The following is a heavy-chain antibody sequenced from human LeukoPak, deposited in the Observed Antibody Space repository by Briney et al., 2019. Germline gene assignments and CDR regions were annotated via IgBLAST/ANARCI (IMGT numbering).Heavy chain of an antibody. Sequence: ASVKVSCKASGYTFTSYGISWVRQAPGQGLEWMGWISAYNGNTNYAQELQGRVTMTTDTSTSTAYMELRSLRSDDTAVYYCARDSYCGGDCYSSFPYYFDYWGQGTLVTVSS. CDR2: ISAYNGNT. J-gene: IGHJ4*02. D-gene: IGHD2-21*02. CDR3: ARDSYCGGDCYSSFPYYFDY. CDR1: GYTFTSYG. V-gene: IGHV1-18*01.